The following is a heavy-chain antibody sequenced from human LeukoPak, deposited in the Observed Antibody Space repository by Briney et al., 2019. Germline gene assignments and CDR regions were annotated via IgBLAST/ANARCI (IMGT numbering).Heavy chain of an antibody. CDR2: ISGSGGST. D-gene: IGHD6-19*01. CDR3: AKPVTLGSGWCVLWDY. J-gene: IGHJ4*02. V-gene: IGHV3-23*01. Sequence: PGGSLRLSCAASGFTFSSYAMSWVRQAPGKGLEWVSAISGSGGSTYYADSVKGRFTISRDNSKNTLYLQMNSLRAEDTAVYYCAKPVTLGSGWCVLWDYWGQGTLVTVSS. CDR1: GFTFSSYA.